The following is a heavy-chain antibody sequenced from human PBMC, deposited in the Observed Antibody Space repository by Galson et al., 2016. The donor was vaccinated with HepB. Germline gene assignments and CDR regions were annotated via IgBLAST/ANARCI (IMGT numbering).Heavy chain of an antibody. CDR1: GFTFSSYD. J-gene: IGHJ4*02. CDR2: ISYDGTNK. Sequence: SLRLSCAASGFTFSSYDIHWVRQAPGKGLEWVAFISYDGTNKYYADSVKGRFTISRDNSKNTLYLQMNRLRAEDTAVYYSAKGGYYDDYALDYWGQGTLVTVSS. V-gene: IGHV3-30*18. D-gene: IGHD4-17*01. CDR3: AKGGYYDDYALDY.